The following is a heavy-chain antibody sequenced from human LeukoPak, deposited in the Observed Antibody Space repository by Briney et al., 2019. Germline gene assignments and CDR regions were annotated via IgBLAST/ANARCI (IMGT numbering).Heavy chain of an antibody. J-gene: IGHJ4*02. D-gene: IGHD1-1*01. CDR1: GGSISSYY. V-gene: IGHV4-59*01. Sequence: SETLSLTCTVSGGSISSYYWSWIRQPPGKGLEWIGYIYYSGSTNYNPSLKSRVTISVDTSKDQFSLKLSSVTAADTAVYYCARALPRWSYFDYWGQGTLVTVSS. CDR2: IYYSGST. CDR3: ARALPRWSYFDY.